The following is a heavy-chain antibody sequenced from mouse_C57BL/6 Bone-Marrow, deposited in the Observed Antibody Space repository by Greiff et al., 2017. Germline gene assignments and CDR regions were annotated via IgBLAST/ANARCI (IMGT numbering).Heavy chain of an antibody. J-gene: IGHJ1*03. CDR3: ASPLYYGSSYWYFDV. V-gene: IGHV1-59*01. CDR1: GYTFTSYW. D-gene: IGHD1-1*01. CDR2: IDPSDSYT. Sequence: QVQLQQPGAELVRPGTSVKLSCKASGYTFTSYWMHWVKQRPGQGLEWIGVIDPSDSYTNYNQKFKGKATLTVDTSSSTASMQPSSLTSEDSAVYYCASPLYYGSSYWYFDVWGRGTTVTVSA.